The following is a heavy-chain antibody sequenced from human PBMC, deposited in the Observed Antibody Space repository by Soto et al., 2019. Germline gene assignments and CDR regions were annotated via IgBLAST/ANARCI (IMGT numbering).Heavy chain of an antibody. D-gene: IGHD3-22*01. CDR2: IRSKADGYAT. CDR1: GFTFSGSA. CDR3: AISGYSYVDAFDV. Sequence: EVQLVESGGGLVQPGGSLKLSCAGSGFTFSGSAMHWVRQASGKGLEWVGRIRSKADGYATTYGVSVRGTFTISRDDSKNSAYLQMNSLKTEDTAVYYCAISGYSYVDAFDVWGQGTMVTVSS. V-gene: IGHV3-73*02. J-gene: IGHJ3*01.